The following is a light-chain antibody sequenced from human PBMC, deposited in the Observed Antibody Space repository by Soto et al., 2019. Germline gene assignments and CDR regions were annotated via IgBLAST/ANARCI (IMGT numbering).Light chain of an antibody. CDR1: TSNIGNNY. CDR2: DSN. CDR3: LTWDSSLRAGV. J-gene: IGLJ2*01. V-gene: IGLV1-51*01. Sequence: QSVLTQPPSVSAAPGQTVTISCSGSTSNIGNNYVSWYQQVPGTAPKLLIYDSNKRPSGIPDRFSGSKSGTSATLGITGLQTGDEADYYCLTWDSSLRAGVFGGGTKVTVL.